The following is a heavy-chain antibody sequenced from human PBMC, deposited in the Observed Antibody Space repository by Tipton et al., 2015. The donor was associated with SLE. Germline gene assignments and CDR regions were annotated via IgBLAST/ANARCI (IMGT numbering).Heavy chain of an antibody. Sequence: TLSLTCIVSGGSISYSSYPWVWIRQPPGKGLEWIGSVYYHGSTYSNPSLKSRLTLSVDTSNNQFSLRLTSVTAADTAVYYCARPSGNYWGQGKLVSVSS. CDR3: ARPSGNY. CDR2: VYYHGST. CDR1: GGSISYSSYP. D-gene: IGHD1-26*01. J-gene: IGHJ4*02. V-gene: IGHV4-39*07.